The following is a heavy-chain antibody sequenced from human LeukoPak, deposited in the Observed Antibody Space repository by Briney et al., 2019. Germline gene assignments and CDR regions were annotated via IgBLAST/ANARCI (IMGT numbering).Heavy chain of an antibody. CDR3: AKGVGSSSALYD. V-gene: IGHV3-9*01. Sequence: GGSLRLSCAASGFTFSSYAMHWVRQAPGKGLEWVSGISWNSGSIGYADSVKGRFTISRDNAKNSLYLQMNSLRAEDTALYYCAKGVGSSSALYDWGQGTLVTVSS. CDR2: ISWNSGSI. J-gene: IGHJ4*02. CDR1: GFTFSSYA. D-gene: IGHD6-6*01.